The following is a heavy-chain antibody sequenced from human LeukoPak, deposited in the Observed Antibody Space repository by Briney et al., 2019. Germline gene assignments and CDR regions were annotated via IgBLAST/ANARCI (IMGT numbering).Heavy chain of an antibody. CDR3: ARSRAFNSGAFDP. J-gene: IGHJ5*02. CDR1: GASVSSASY. D-gene: IGHD1-26*01. V-gene: IGHV4-61*01. Sequence: SETLSLTCTVSGASVSSASYWTWIRQPPGKGVEWIAHIYNGVNTNYNPSLKSRVTISVDTSRNQFSLRLNSVTAADTAVYYCARSRAFNSGAFDPWGQGSLVTVSS. CDR2: IYNGVNT.